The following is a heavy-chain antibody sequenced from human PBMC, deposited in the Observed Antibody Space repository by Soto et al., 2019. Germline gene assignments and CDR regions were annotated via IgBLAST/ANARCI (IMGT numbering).Heavy chain of an antibody. CDR3: ARGSAGLDYYFDF. V-gene: IGHV3-30-3*01. Sequence: GGSLRLSCAASGFTFSNFAIHWVRQAPGKGLEWVAVISYDGTYKYYADSVKGRFTISRDNSKNTLYLQMNSLGAEDTAVYYWARGSAGLDYYFDFWGQGFLVPVSS. CDR2: ISYDGTYK. CDR1: GFTFSNFA. J-gene: IGHJ4*02.